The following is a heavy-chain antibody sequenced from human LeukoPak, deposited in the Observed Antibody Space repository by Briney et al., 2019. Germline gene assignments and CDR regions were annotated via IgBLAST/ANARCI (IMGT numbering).Heavy chain of an antibody. Sequence: SETLSLTCTVSGGSVSSGSYYWSWIRQPPGKGLEWIGSIYYSGSTNYNPSLKSRVTISVDTSKNQFSLKLSSVTAADTAVYYCASAPTYYDFWSGYIYYYYGMDVWGQGTTVTVSS. J-gene: IGHJ6*02. CDR3: ASAPTYYDFWSGYIYYYYGMDV. V-gene: IGHV4-61*01. CDR1: GGSVSSGSYY. D-gene: IGHD3-3*01. CDR2: IYYSGST.